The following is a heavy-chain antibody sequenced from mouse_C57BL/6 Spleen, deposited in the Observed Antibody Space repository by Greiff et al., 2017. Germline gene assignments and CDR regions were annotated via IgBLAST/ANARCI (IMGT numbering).Heavy chain of an antibody. CDR2: IYPGDGDT. D-gene: IGHD3-2*02. CDR3: ARGSSVLSWVAY. J-gene: IGHJ3*01. CDR1: GYAFSSSW. V-gene: IGHV1-82*01. Sequence: QVQLQQSGPELVKPGASVKISCKASGYAFSSSWMNWVKQRPGRGLEWIGRIYPGDGDTNYNGKFKGKATLTADKSSSTAYMQLSSLTSEDASVYFCARGSSVLSWVAYWGQGTLVTVSA.